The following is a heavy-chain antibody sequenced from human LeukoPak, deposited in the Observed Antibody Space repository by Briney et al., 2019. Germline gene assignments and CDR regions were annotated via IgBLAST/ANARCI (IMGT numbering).Heavy chain of an antibody. V-gene: IGHV4-39*01. J-gene: IGHJ4*02. CDR3: ARQLHYYSNGFYYDSIDY. CDR2: SYYRGST. CDR1: GGSISSKSYY. D-gene: IGHD3-22*01. Sequence: SETLSLTCTVSGGSISSKSYYWGWIRQPPGKGLERIGSSYYRGSTYYNPSLKSRVAISVDTSENQFSLRLSSVTAADTAVYYCARQLHYYSNGFYYDSIDYWGQGSLVTVSS.